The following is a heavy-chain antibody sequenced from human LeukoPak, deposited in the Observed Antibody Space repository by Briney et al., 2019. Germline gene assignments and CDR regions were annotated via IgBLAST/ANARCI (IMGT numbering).Heavy chain of an antibody. CDR2: INSINAV. CDR1: GFMFDTYI. CDR3: ARVSARGYDY. Sequence: PGGSLRLSCAASGFMFDTYIMTWVRQAPGKGLEWISYINSINAVYYTDSVQGRFNISRDDAKNSLNLQMNSLRVEDTAMYYCARVSARGYDYWGRGTLVTVSS. V-gene: IGHV3-48*01. J-gene: IGHJ4*02. D-gene: IGHD5-18*01.